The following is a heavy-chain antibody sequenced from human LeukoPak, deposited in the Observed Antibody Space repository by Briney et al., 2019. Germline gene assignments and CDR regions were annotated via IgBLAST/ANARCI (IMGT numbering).Heavy chain of an antibody. Sequence: PSETLSLTCTVSGGSISGFFWSWIRQPPGKGLEWIGYIYFSGSTNYNPSLKSRVTISLDRSKNQFSLKLSSMTAADTAVYYCASGNTGYDRDSFDIWGQGTMVTVSS. CDR3: ASGNTGYDRDSFDI. V-gene: IGHV4-59*12. CDR1: GGSISGFF. D-gene: IGHD5-12*01. J-gene: IGHJ3*02. CDR2: IYFSGST.